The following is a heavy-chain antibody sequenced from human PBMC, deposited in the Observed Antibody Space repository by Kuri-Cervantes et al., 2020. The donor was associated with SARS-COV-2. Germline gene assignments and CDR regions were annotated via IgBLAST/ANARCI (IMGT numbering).Heavy chain of an antibody. CDR1: GFIFSNYA. V-gene: IGHV3-23*01. CDR3: AREGYSSGQDFDS. D-gene: IGHD6-19*01. J-gene: IGHJ4*02. CDR2: ISHGGSTI. Sequence: GGSLRLSCAASGFIFSNYAMSWVRQAPGKGLEWVSTISHGGSTIHYADSVKGRFTISRDSSKNTLFLRMYSLRGDDTAIYYCAREGYSSGQDFDSWGQGALVTVSS.